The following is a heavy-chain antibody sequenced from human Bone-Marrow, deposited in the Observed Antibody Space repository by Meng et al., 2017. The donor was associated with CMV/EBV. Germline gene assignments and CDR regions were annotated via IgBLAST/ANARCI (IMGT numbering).Heavy chain of an antibody. V-gene: IGHV4-38-2*01. D-gene: IGHD6-19*01. CDR2: IYYSGST. Sequence: ESLKISCAASGFTFSSYAMSWVRQPPGKGLEWIGSIYYSGSTYYNPSLKSRVTISVDTSKNQFSLKLSSVTAADTAVYYCASGSSLAPDGTYSSGTAWFDPWGQGTLVTASS. CDR3: ASGSSLAPDGTYSSGTAWFDP. CDR1: GFTFSSYA. J-gene: IGHJ5*02.